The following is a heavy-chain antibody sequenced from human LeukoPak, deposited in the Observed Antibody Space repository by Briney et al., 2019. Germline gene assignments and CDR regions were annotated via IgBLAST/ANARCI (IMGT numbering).Heavy chain of an antibody. CDR1: GFTFNNFA. CDR2: ISIDGAKT. Sequence: GTSPRLSCAASGFTFNNFAMHWVRQAPGKGLEWVAVISIDGAKTYSADSVKGRFTISRDNSKNTLYLKMNTVRAEDTAVYYCAKGEGGSSSWYDFYDYGMDVWGKGTTVTVSS. J-gene: IGHJ6*04. D-gene: IGHD2-2*01. CDR3: AKGEGGSSSWYDFYDYGMDV. V-gene: IGHV3-30*18.